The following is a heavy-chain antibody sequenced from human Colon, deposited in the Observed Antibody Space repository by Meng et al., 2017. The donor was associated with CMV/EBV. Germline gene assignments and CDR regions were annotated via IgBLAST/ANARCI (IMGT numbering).Heavy chain of an antibody. J-gene: IGHJ4*02. CDR1: GYTIDSYF. CDR2: INPSGGST. CDR3: ARDQFGGALDY. Sequence: ASVTVSCKASGYTIDSYFMHWVRQAPGQGLEWMGMINPSGGSTNFAQKFQGRVTLTRDTSTTTVYLELSSLRSEDTAVYYCARDQFGGALDYWGQGTLVTVSS. D-gene: IGHD3-16*01. V-gene: IGHV1-46*02.